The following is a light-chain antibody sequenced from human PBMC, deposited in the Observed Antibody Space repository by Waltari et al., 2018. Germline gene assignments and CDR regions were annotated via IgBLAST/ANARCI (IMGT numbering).Light chain of an antibody. V-gene: IGLV2-14*03. CDR2: DVN. Sequence: SALTQPDPVSWSPGPPITIPCSGISSDSGGSEDVPWDQQHPGKAPKVIIYDVNNRPSGVSNRFSGFKSGSSASLTISGLQAEDEADYYCSSFTSSTTGIFGGGTKVTVL. CDR1: SSDSGGSED. CDR3: SSFTSSTTGI. J-gene: IGLJ2*01.